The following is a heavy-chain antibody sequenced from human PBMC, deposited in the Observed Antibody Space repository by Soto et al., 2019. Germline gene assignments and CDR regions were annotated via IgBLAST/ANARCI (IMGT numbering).Heavy chain of an antibody. V-gene: IGHV4-30-2*01. CDR3: ARDLCSNSEY. J-gene: IGHJ4*02. CDR1: GASISSGGHS. D-gene: IGHD2-2*01. Sequence: QLQLQESGSGLVKPSQTLSLTCAVSGASISSGGHSWSWFRQPPGKGLEWVGYIYHSGSTYYNPSLRSRVIISVDRSKNQLSLKLSSVTAADTAVYYCARDLCSNSEYGGQGTLVTVSS. CDR2: IYHSGST.